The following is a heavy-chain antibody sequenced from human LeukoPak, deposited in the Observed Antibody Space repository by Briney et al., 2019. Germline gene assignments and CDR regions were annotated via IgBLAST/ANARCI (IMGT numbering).Heavy chain of an antibody. Sequence: SETLSLTCTVSGGSISSYYWSWIRQPPGKGLEWIAYIYYSGSTNYNPSLKSRVTISMDTSKNQFSLKLSSVTAADTAVYYCARDRSAMVTSYYYYGMDVWGQGTTVTVSS. CDR1: GGSISSYY. CDR3: ARDRSAMVTSYYYYGMDV. J-gene: IGHJ6*02. CDR2: IYYSGST. V-gene: IGHV4-59*01. D-gene: IGHD5-18*01.